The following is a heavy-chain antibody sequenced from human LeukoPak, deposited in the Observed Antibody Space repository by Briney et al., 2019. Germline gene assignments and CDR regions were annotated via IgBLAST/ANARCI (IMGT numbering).Heavy chain of an antibody. D-gene: IGHD5-12*01. CDR1: GYTFTSYG. J-gene: IGHJ3*02. V-gene: IGHV1-18*01. CDR3: TRDPSRLYTVTYEGDAFDI. CDR2: ISAYNGNT. Sequence: ASVKVSCKASGYTFTSYGISWVRQAPGQGLEWMGWISAYNGNTNYAQKLQGRVTMTRDTSTSTGYMELRSLGPDDTAVYYCTRDPSRLYTVTYEGDAFDIWGQGTIVTVSA.